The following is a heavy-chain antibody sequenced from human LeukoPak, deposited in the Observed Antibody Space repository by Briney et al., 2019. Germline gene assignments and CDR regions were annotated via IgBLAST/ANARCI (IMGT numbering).Heavy chain of an antibody. V-gene: IGHV4-31*03. D-gene: IGHD5-24*01. Sequence: SQTLSLTCTVSGGSISSGAHYWTWIRQHPGKGLEWIGYIYYSGGTYYNPSLKSRVIISIDTSKNQFSLKLSSVTAADTAVYYCARHTEMATISYWGQGTLVTVSS. CDR2: IYYSGGT. J-gene: IGHJ4*02. CDR1: GGSISSGAHY. CDR3: ARHTEMATISY.